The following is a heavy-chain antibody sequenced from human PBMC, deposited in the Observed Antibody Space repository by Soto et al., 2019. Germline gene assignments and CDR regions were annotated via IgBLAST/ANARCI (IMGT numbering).Heavy chain of an antibody. CDR1: GFPFPQYY. CDR3: AKEGRLASPAGDYFDS. Sequence: VGSLRLSCAASGFPFPQYYMNWVRQAPGKGLECVAAGCRFGNTYYRAAVRGRFTISRDESRKLVYLQMSRLRLDDTAVYFCAKEGRLASPAGDYFDSWGPGTLVKISS. D-gene: IGHD3-10*01. V-gene: IGHV3-23*01. CDR2: AGCRFGNT. J-gene: IGHJ4*02.